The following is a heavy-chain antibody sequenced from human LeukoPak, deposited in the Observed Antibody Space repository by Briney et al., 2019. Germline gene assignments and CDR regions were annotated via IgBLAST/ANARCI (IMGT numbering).Heavy chain of an antibody. CDR3: ARHRPAGGCSSTSCYTDY. V-gene: IGHV4-39*01. Sequence: PSETLSLTCTVSGGSVSSSSYYWGWIRQPPGKGLKWIGSIYYSGSTYYNPSLKSRVTISVDTSKNQFSLKLSSVTAADTAVYYCARHRPAGGCSSTSCYTDYWGQGTLVTVSS. CDR1: GGSVSSSSYY. J-gene: IGHJ4*02. D-gene: IGHD2-2*02. CDR2: IYYSGST.